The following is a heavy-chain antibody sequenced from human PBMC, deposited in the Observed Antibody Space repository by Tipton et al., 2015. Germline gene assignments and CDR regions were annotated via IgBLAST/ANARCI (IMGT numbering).Heavy chain of an antibody. CDR3: ARQGGAFDI. V-gene: IGHV5-51*01. Sequence: QLVQSGAEVKKPGESLKISCKSSGYSFSTYWIAWVRQMPGKGLEWMGTIYPGDSDTRYSPSFQDQVTISADRSTSTAYLQWSSLKASDTAMYYCARQGGAFDIWGQGTMVTVSS. J-gene: IGHJ3*02. CDR1: GYSFSTYW. CDR2: IYPGDSDT.